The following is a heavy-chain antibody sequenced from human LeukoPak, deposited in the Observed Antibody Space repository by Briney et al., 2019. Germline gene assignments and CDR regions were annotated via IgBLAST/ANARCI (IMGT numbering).Heavy chain of an antibody. Sequence: SETLSLTCAVYGGSFSGYYWSWIRQPPGKGLEWIGEINHSGSTNYNPSLKSRVTISVDTSKNQFSLKLSSVTAADTAVYYCARRDYYDSSGRTYYFDYWGQGTLVTVSS. CDR2: INHSGST. V-gene: IGHV4-34*01. CDR1: GGSFSGYY. CDR3: ARRDYYDSSGRTYYFDY. J-gene: IGHJ4*02. D-gene: IGHD3-22*01.